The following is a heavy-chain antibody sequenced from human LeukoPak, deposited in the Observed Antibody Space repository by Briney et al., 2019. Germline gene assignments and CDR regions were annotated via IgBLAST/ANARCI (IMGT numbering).Heavy chain of an antibody. CDR3: ARDNNDYVWGSYRYGFDP. D-gene: IGHD3-16*02. CDR2: ISAYNGNT. CDR1: GYTFTSYG. J-gene: IGHJ5*02. V-gene: IGHV1-18*01. Sequence: ASVKVSCKASGYTFTSYGITWVRQAPGQGLEWMGWISAYNGNTNYAQKLQGRVTMTTDTSTSTAYMDLTSLKSEDTAVYYCARDNNDYVWGSYRYGFDPWGQGTLVTVSS.